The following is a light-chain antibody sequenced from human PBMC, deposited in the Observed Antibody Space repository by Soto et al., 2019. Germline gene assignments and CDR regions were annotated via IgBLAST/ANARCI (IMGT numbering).Light chain of an antibody. Sequence: HSVLTQPPSVSGAPGQRVTISCTGSSSNIGAGYDVHWYQQLPGTAPKLLIYGNSNRPSGVPDRFSGSKSGTSASLAITGLQAEDEADYYCQSYHSSLSGYVFGGGTKLTVL. CDR2: GNS. CDR1: SSNIGAGYD. CDR3: QSYHSSLSGYV. V-gene: IGLV1-40*01. J-gene: IGLJ2*01.